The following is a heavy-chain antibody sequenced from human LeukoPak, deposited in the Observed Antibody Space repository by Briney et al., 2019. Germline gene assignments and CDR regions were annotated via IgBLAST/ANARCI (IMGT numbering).Heavy chain of an antibody. CDR1: VFTFSDYY. Sequence: PGGSLRLSCAASVFTFSDYYLTWIRQAPGKGLEWVSYISSSGNTIYYADSVKGRFTISWDNAKNSLFLQMNSLRAEDTAVYYCARDRYKGIDYWGQGTLVTVST. V-gene: IGHV3-11*01. J-gene: IGHJ4*02. D-gene: IGHD1-1*01. CDR3: ARDRYKGIDY. CDR2: ISSSGNTI.